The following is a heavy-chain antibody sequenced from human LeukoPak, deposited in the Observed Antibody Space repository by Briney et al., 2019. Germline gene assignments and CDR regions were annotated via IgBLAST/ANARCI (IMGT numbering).Heavy chain of an antibody. Sequence: GGSLRLSCAASGFTFSSYGMHWVRQAPGKGLEWVAFIRYDGSNKYYADSVKGRFTISRDNSKNTLYLQMNSLRAEDTAVYYCAKDMSPLAGSYYFDYWGQGTLVTVSS. CDR2: IRYDGSNK. CDR3: AKDMSPLAGSYYFDY. D-gene: IGHD1-26*01. J-gene: IGHJ4*02. V-gene: IGHV3-30*02. CDR1: GFTFSSYG.